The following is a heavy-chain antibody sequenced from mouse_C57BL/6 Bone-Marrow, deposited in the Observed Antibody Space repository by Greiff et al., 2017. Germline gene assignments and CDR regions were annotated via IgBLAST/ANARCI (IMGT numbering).Heavy chain of an antibody. CDR1: GFNIKDYY. CDR2: IDPENGDT. D-gene: IGHD6-1*01. V-gene: IGHV14-4*01. J-gene: IGHJ2*01. CDR3: AVDLWAHKYYFDY. Sequence: VQLQQSGAELVRPGASVKLSCTASGFNIKDYYMHWVKQRPEQGLEWIGWIDPENGDTEYASKFQGKATITADTSSNTAYLQLSSLTSEDTAVYYCAVDLWAHKYYFDYWGQGTTLTVSS.